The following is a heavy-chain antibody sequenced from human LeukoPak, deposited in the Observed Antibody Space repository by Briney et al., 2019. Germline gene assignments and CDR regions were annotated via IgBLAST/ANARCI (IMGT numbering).Heavy chain of an antibody. V-gene: IGHV1-18*01. CDR2: IRAYNANT. CDR1: GYTFTSYG. J-gene: IGHJ4*02. CDR3: ARDGPYCSSTSCYVPCDY. D-gene: IGHD2-2*01. Sequence: ASVKVSCKASGYTFTSYGIIWVGQAPGQGGEGRGWIRAYNANTNYAQKLQRTVTMTTDPSTSTAYMELRSLRSDDTAVYYCARDGPYCSSTSCYVPCDYWGQGTLVTVSS.